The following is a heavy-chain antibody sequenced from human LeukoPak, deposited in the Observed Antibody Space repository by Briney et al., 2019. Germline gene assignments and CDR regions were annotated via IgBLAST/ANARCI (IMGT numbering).Heavy chain of an antibody. V-gene: IGHV4-39*07. CDR1: GDSISTSSYY. D-gene: IGHD4-17*01. CDR2: IYYSGST. CDR3: ARVPTDYGKET. J-gene: IGHJ5*02. Sequence: SETLSLTCSVSGDSISTSSYYWGWIRQPPGKGLEWIGTIYYSGSTYYNPSLTSRVTISVDTSKNQFSLKLSSVTAADTAVYYCARVPTDYGKETWGQGTLVTVSS.